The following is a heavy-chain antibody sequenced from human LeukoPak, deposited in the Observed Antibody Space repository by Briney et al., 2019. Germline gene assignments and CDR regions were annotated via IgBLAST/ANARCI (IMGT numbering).Heavy chain of an antibody. CDR3: ARFGGSGSYYSMFYFDY. CDR2: IYPGDSDT. D-gene: IGHD3-10*01. V-gene: IGHV5-51*01. J-gene: IGHJ4*02. Sequence: GESLKISCKGSGYSFTSYWIGWVRQMPGKGLERMGIIYPGDSDTRYSPSFQGQVTISADKSISTAYLQWSSLKASDTAMYYCARFGGSGSYYSMFYFDYWGQGTLVTVSS. CDR1: GYSFTSYW.